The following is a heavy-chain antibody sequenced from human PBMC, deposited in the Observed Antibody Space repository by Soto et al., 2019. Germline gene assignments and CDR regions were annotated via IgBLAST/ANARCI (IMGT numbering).Heavy chain of an antibody. CDR2: FYYSGTT. CDR1: GDSITASYSN. J-gene: IGHJ4*02. V-gene: IGHV4-39*01. Sequence: SETLSLTCTVSGDSITASYSNWAWIRQPPGKGLEWIGTFYYSGTTSQNPPLRSRITISGDTSRNQFSLNLRSVTAADSGVYYCAADTGDIEVVPATTWGQGTLVTVSS. D-gene: IGHD2-15*01. CDR3: AADTGDIEVVPATT.